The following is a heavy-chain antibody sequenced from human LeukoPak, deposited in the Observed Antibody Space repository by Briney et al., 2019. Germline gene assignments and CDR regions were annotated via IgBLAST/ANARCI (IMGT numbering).Heavy chain of an antibody. D-gene: IGHD6-6*01. J-gene: IGHJ4*02. CDR1: GGSISSSSYY. Sequence: SSETLSLTCTVSGGSISSSSYYWGWIRQPPGKGLEWIGSIYYSGSTYYNPSLKSRVTISVDTSKNQFSLKLSSVTAADTAVYYCARTNIAARPFGVDYWGQGTLVTVSS. CDR2: IYYSGST. V-gene: IGHV4-39*07. CDR3: ARTNIAARPFGVDY.